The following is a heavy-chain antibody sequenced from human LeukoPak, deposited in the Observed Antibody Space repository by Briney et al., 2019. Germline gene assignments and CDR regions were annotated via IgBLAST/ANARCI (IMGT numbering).Heavy chain of an antibody. J-gene: IGHJ4*02. Sequence: SETLSLTCSVSGGSISGYYGSWIRQPPGKGLEWIGYIHNSGGTNYNPSLKSRVSISIDTSKNQFSLKLSSVTAADTAVYYCARQGRSYSSGNYSLDYWGQGTLVTVSS. CDR2: IHNSGGT. V-gene: IGHV4-59*08. D-gene: IGHD3-10*01. CDR3: ARQGRSYSSGNYSLDY. CDR1: GGSISGYY.